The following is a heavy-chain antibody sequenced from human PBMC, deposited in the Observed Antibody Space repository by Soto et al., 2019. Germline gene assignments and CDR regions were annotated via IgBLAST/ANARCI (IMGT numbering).Heavy chain of an antibody. D-gene: IGHD4-17*01. Sequence: GSLRLSCAASGFTFRSYSMNWVRQAPGKGLEWVSYISSVSSTIYYADSVKGRFTISRDNAKNSLYLQMNSLRAEDTAVYYCARDLYGDYIFDYWGQGTLVTVSS. J-gene: IGHJ4*02. CDR3: ARDLYGDYIFDY. CDR2: ISSVSSTI. V-gene: IGHV3-48*01. CDR1: GFTFRSYS.